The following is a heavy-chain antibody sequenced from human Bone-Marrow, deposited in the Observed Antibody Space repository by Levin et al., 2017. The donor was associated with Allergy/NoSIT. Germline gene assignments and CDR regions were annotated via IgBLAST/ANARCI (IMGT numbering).Heavy chain of an antibody. Sequence: GGSLRLSCSASGFTFKTYDMHWVRQAPGKGLEWVAVVSYDGMNKYYADSVKGRFSISRDNSKNALYLEVNSLRPEDTAVYYCARESSSWYSGFDYWGQGTLVTVSS. D-gene: IGHD6-13*01. V-gene: IGHV3-30*03. J-gene: IGHJ4*02. CDR3: ARESSSWYSGFDY. CDR1: GFTFKTYD. CDR2: VSYDGMNK.